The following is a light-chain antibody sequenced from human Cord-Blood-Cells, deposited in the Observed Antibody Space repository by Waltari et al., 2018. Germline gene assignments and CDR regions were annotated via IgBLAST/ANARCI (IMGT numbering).Light chain of an antibody. CDR1: SSDVGGYNY. CDR3: SSYTSSSTLV. J-gene: IGLJ3*02. V-gene: IGLV2-14*01. Sequence: QSALTQPASGSGSPGRSITISCTGTSSDVGGYNYVSWYQQHPGKAPKLMIYDVSKRPSGVSNRFSGSKSGNTASLTISGLQAEDEADYYCSSYTSSSTLVFGGGTKLTVL. CDR2: DVS.